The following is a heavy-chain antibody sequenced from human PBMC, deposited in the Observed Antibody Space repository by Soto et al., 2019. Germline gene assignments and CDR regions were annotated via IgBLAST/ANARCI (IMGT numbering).Heavy chain of an antibody. J-gene: IGHJ4*02. CDR3: AKRRGAGGHFDY. V-gene: IGHV3-23*01. CDR1: GFTFSSYA. D-gene: IGHD2-15*01. CDR2: VSIGGST. Sequence: GGSLRLSCAASGFTFSSYAMGWVRQGPGKGLEWVAVVSIGGSTHYADSVRGRLTISRDNSKNTLSLQMNSLTAEDTAVYFCAKRRGAGGHFDYWGQGALVTVSS.